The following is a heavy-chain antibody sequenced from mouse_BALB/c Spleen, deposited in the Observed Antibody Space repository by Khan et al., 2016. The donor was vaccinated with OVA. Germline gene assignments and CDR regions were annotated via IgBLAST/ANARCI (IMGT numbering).Heavy chain of an antibody. Sequence: QMQLEESGAELVRPGASVKLSCKASGYTFTSYWMNWVKQRPGQGLEWIGMIDPSDSETHYNQIFKDKATLTVDKSSSTAYMQLSSLTSEDSAVYSCERREKYGYDPSWFAYWGQGTLVTVSA. D-gene: IGHD2-2*01. J-gene: IGHJ3*01. CDR3: ERREKYGYDPSWFAY. V-gene: IGHV1-61*01. CDR1: GYTFTSYW. CDR2: IDPSDSET.